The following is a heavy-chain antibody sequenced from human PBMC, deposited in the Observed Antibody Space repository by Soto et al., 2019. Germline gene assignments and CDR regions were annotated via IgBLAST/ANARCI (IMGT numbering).Heavy chain of an antibody. V-gene: IGHV4-30-2*01. J-gene: IGHJ5*02. Sequence: SETLSLTCAVSGGSISGGGFSWSWIRQPPGRGLEWIGYIYATGSTYYNPSLKSRVTISVDRSKNQFSLNLRSVTAADTAVYFCARDIGRSDHAYFDPWGQGTLVTVSS. D-gene: IGHD6-19*01. CDR1: GGSISGGGFS. CDR3: ARDIGRSDHAYFDP. CDR2: IYATGST.